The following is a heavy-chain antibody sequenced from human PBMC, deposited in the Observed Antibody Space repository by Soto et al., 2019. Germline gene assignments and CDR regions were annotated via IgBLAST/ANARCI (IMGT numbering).Heavy chain of an antibody. D-gene: IGHD3-16*02. CDR3: ARTLAVNYYYYYVDV. Sequence: QVTLKESGPVLVKPTETLTLTCTVSGFSLRNARMGVSWIRQSPGKALEWLAHILSSDEKSYNTSLTGRVTLSKDTSKSQVVLTMTYVDPVDTATYFCARTLAVNYYYYYVDVWGEGTTVTVSS. J-gene: IGHJ6*03. CDR1: GFSLRNARMG. CDR2: ILSSDEK. V-gene: IGHV2-26*01.